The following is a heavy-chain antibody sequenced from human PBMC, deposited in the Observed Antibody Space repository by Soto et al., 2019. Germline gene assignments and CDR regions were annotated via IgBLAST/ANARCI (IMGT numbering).Heavy chain of an antibody. Sequence: GGSLRLSCAASGFTFSSYAMHWARQAPGKGLEWVAVISYDGSNKYYADSVKGRFTISRDNSKNTLYLQMNSLRAEDTAVYYCARDTETGYSSSWFNSFDYWGQGTLVTVSS. J-gene: IGHJ4*02. CDR1: GFTFSSYA. CDR2: ISYDGSNK. D-gene: IGHD6-13*01. CDR3: ARDTETGYSSSWFNSFDY. V-gene: IGHV3-30-3*01.